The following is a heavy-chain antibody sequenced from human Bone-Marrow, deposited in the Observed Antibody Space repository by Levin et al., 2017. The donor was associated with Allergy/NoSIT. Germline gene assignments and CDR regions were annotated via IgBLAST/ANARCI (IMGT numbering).Heavy chain of an antibody. V-gene: IGHV3-72*01. Sequence: SCAASGFTFSDHYMDWVRQAPGKGLEWVGRNKNKANSYTTLYAASVKGRFTISRDDSKNSLYLQMNSLKTEDTAVYYCVRLSRGNVYFYMDVWGKGTTVSVSS. J-gene: IGHJ6*03. D-gene: IGHD6-19*01. CDR3: VRLSRGNVYFYMDV. CDR2: NKNKANSYTT. CDR1: GFTFSDHY.